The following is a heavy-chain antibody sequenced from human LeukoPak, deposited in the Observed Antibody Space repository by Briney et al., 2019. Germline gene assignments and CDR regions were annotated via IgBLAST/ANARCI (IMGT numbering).Heavy chain of an antibody. D-gene: IGHD6-25*01. CDR2: IRFEGSDK. CDR1: GFTFSDYG. V-gene: IGHV3-30*02. Sequence: PGGSLRLSCAASGFTFSDYGMHWVRQAPGKGLEWVAFIRFEGSDKYYADSVKGRFTISRDNAKNTLYLQMNSLRAEDTAVYYCARRSAAKDAFDIWGQGTKVTVSS. CDR3: ARRSAAKDAFDI. J-gene: IGHJ3*02.